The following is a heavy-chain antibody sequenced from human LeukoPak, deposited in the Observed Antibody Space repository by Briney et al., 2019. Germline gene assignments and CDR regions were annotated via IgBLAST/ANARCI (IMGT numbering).Heavy chain of an antibody. J-gene: IGHJ4*02. CDR1: SGSISSYY. V-gene: IGHV4-59*01. D-gene: IGHD3-22*01. CDR2: IYYSGST. CDR3: ASSYYDSSGYYLGGFDY. Sequence: SETLSLTCTVSSGSISSYYWSWIRQPPGKGLEWIGYIYYSGSTNYNPSLKSRVTISVDTSKNQFSLKLSSVTAADTAVYYCASSYYDSSGYYLGGFDYWGQGTLVTVSS.